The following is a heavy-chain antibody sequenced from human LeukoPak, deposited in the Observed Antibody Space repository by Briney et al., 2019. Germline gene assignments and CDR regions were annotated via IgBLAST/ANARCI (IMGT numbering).Heavy chain of an antibody. J-gene: IGHJ4*02. CDR3: ARRRAEVLDY. CDR1: GGSISSYY. Sequence: KPSETPSLTCTVSGGSISSYYWSWIRQPPGKGLEWIGYIYYSGSTNYNPSLKSRVTISVDTSKNQFSLKLSSVTAADTAVYYCARRRAEVLDYWGQGTLVTVSS. CDR2: IYYSGST. V-gene: IGHV4-59*08. D-gene: IGHD1-1*01.